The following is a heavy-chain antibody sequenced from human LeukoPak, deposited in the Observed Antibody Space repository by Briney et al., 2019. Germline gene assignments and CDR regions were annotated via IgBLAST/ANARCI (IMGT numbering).Heavy chain of an antibody. CDR1: GGTFSSYA. J-gene: IGHJ3*02. CDR2: IIPILGIA. V-gene: IGHV1-69*04. Sequence: ASVKVSCKASGGTFSSYAISWVRQAPGQGLEWMGRIIPILGIANYAQKFQGRVTITADKSTSTAYMELSSLRSEDTAVYYCARIAAQKADAFDIWGQGTMVTVSS. CDR3: ARIAAQKADAFDI. D-gene: IGHD6-13*01.